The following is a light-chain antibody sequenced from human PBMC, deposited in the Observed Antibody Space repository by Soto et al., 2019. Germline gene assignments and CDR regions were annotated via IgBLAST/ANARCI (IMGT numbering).Light chain of an antibody. J-gene: IGLJ2*01. Sequence: QSVLTQPASVSGSPGQSITISCTGTSSDAGGHNYVSWYQQHPGTAPKLMIYEVTNRPSGVSNRFSGSKSGNTASLTISGLQAEDEADYYCSSYTSSTTLDVVFGGGTKLTVL. CDR1: SSDAGGHNY. CDR2: EVT. CDR3: SSYTSSTTLDVV. V-gene: IGLV2-14*01.